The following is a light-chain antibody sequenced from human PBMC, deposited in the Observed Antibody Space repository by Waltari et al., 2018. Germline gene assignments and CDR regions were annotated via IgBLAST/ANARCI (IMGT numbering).Light chain of an antibody. CDR1: NSHLGAGYD. V-gene: IGLV1-40*01. J-gene: IGLJ3*02. CDR3: QSYDTTLSAAV. CDR2: GNT. Sequence: SVLTQPPSVSGAPGQSVTLTCTGSNSHLGAGYDVPWYQKRLGTAPKLVIHGNTNRPSGVPARFTGSKSGTSASLVITGLQPEDEADYFCQSYDTTLSAAVFGGGTKVTVL.